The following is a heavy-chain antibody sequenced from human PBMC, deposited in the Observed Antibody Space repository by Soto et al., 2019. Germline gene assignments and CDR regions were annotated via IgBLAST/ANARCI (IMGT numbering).Heavy chain of an antibody. CDR3: AKLSCTSSTCYFPGWFDP. CDR1: GASIISGGYY. D-gene: IGHD2-2*01. J-gene: IGHJ5*02. Sequence: SETLSLTCTVSGASIISGGYYWSWIRQHPGKGLEWIGYIYYSGSTYYNPSLKSRVTISVDTTKSQFSLQLKSMTAADTAVYYCAKLSCTSSTCYFPGWFDPWGQGTLVTVSS. CDR2: IYYSGST. V-gene: IGHV4-31*03.